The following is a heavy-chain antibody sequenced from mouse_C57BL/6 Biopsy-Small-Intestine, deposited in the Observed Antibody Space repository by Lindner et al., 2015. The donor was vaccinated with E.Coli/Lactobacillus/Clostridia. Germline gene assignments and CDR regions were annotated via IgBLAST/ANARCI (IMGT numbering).Heavy chain of an antibody. D-gene: IGHD2-4*01. Sequence: SVKVSCKTSEYTFVGYYIHWVRQAPGQGLEWLGWINPNNGATNYAQKFQGRVTMTRDRSTTTAYMELSGLTSDDTAVYYCAREAWYVWNDYFPTTVAYHFFYMDVWGKGTTVLVPS. V-gene: IGHV1-64*01. CDR3: AREAWYVWNDYFPTTVAYHFFYMDV. J-gene: IGHJ1*03. CDR1: EYTFVGYY. CDR2: INPNNGAT.